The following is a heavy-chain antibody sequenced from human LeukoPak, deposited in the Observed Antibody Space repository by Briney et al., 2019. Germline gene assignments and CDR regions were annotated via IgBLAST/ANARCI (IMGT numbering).Heavy chain of an antibody. Sequence: SVKVSCKASGGTFSSYAISWVRQAPGQGLEWMGGIIPIFGTANYAQRFQGRVTMTEDTSTDTAYMELSSLRPEDTAVYYCATGSLRLGEFSLGYWGQGTLVTVSS. V-gene: IGHV1-69*06. CDR2: IIPIFGTA. CDR3: ATGSLRLGEFSLGY. J-gene: IGHJ4*02. CDR1: GGTFSSYA. D-gene: IGHD3-16*02.